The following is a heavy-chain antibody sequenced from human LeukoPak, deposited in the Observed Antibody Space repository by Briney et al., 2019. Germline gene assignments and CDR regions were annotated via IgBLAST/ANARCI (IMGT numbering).Heavy chain of an antibody. CDR1: GFTVSSHY. CDR2: IYSDDST. V-gene: IGHV3-66*01. D-gene: IGHD3-16*01. CDR3: ARVYWHDNGEYFQH. Sequence: GESLRLSCAASGFTVSSHYMGWVRQAPGKGLEWVLVIYSDDSTYSADSLKGRFTISRDISKNTLFLQMNSLRAEDTAVYYCARVYWHDNGEYFQHWGQGTLVTVSS. J-gene: IGHJ1*01.